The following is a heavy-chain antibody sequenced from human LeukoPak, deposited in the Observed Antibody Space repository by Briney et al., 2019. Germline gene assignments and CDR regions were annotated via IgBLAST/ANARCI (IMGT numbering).Heavy chain of an antibody. D-gene: IGHD3-22*01. V-gene: IGHV3-23*01. J-gene: IGHJ6*02. CDR1: GFTFSSYA. CDR3: AKHPGYYDSSGYLYYYYGMDV. Sequence: PGGSLRLSCAASGFTFSSYAMSWVRQAPGKGLEWVSAISGSGGSTYYADSVKGRFTISRDTSKNTLYLQMNSLRAEDTAVYYCAKHPGYYDSSGYLYYYYGMDVWGQGTTVTVSS. CDR2: ISGSGGST.